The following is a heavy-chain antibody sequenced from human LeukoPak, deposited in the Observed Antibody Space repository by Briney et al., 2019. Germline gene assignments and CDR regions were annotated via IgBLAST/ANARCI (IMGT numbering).Heavy chain of an antibody. V-gene: IGHV4-39*01. D-gene: IGHD6-6*01. CDR1: GGSISSSSYY. J-gene: IGHJ6*03. Sequence: PLETLSLTCTVSGGSISSSSYYWGWIRQPPGKGLEWIGSIYYSGSTYYNPSLKSRVTISVDTSKNQFSLKLSSVTAADTAVYYCARQSSSSSPPHYMDVWGKGTTVTVSS. CDR3: ARQSSSSSPPHYMDV. CDR2: IYYSGST.